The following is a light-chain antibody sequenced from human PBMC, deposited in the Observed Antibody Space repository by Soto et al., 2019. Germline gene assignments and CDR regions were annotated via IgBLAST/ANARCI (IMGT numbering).Light chain of an antibody. CDR3: QHYGSALFT. Sequence: PGERATLSCRASQSFSSSYLAWYQQKPGHAPRLLIYGASSRATGIPDRFSGSGSGTDFTLTISSLEPEDFAVYYCQHYGSALFTFGPGTKVDVK. J-gene: IGKJ3*01. V-gene: IGKV3-20*01. CDR2: GAS. CDR1: QSFSSSY.